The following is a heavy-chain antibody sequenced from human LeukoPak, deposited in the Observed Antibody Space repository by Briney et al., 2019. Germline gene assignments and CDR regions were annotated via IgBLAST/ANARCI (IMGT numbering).Heavy chain of an antibody. CDR2: IRYDGSNK. J-gene: IGHJ6*03. D-gene: IGHD6-13*01. CDR3: AKDPGIAAAGRLYYYYYMDV. V-gene: IGHV3-30*02. CDR1: GFIFSSYG. Sequence: GGSLRLSCAASGFIFSSYGMHWVRQAPGKGLEWVAFIRYDGSNKYYADSVKGRFTISRDNSKNTLYLQMNSLRAEDTAVYYCAKDPGIAAAGRLYYYYYMDVWGKGTTVTVSS.